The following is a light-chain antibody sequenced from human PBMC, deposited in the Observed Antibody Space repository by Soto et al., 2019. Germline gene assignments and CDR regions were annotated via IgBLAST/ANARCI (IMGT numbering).Light chain of an antibody. CDR2: LEGSGSY. CDR1: SGHSSCI. Sequence: QSVLTQSSSASASLGSSVKLTCTLSSGHSSCIIAWHQQQPGKAPRYLMKLEGSGSYNKGSGVPDRFSGSSSGADRYLTISNLQFEDEADYYCETWDSNTHTVFGGGTQLTVL. J-gene: IGLJ3*02. V-gene: IGLV4-60*02. CDR3: ETWDSNTHTV.